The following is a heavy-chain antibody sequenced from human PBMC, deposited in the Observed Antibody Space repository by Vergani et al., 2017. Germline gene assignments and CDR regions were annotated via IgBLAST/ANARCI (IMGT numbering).Heavy chain of an antibody. Sequence: QVQLVESGGGLVKPGGSLRLSCAASGFSFSDHYMTWIRQAPGKGLEWVSHISASAYTTFTSDSLRGRFTISRDNSKNTLYLQMNNVRAEDTATYYCARADWELLQPFDLWGQGTLVSVSS. J-gene: IGHJ4*02. CDR3: ARADWELLQPFDL. CDR1: GFSFSDHY. CDR2: ISASAYTT. D-gene: IGHD1-26*01. V-gene: IGHV3-11*01.